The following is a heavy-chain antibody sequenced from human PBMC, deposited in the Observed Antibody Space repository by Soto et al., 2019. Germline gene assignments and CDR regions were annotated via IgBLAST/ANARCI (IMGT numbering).Heavy chain of an antibody. CDR2: IRSKAYGGTT. D-gene: IGHD3-3*01. CDR3: TTAPRDFWIMDV. CDR1: GFTFGDYA. Sequence: GGSLRLSCTASGFTFGDYAMSWFRQAPGKGLEWVGFIRSKAYGGTTEYAESVKGRFTISRDDSKSIAYLQMNSRKTDNTAVYYGTTAPRDFWIMDVWGKGTTVTVSS. J-gene: IGHJ6*03. V-gene: IGHV3-49*03.